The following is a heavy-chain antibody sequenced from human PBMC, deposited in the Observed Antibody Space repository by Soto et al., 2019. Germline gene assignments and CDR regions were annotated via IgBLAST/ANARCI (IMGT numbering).Heavy chain of an antibody. D-gene: IGHD3-10*01. CDR1: GFTFSSYG. V-gene: IGHV3-33*01. Sequence: QVQLVESGGGVVQPGRSLRLSCAASGFTFSSYGMHWVRQAPGKGLEWVAVIWYDGSNKYYADSVKGRFTISRDNSTNTLYLQMSSLRAEDTAVYYCARGQVYYYGSGRYYRCGMDVWGQGTTVTVSS. CDR3: ARGQVYYYGSGRYYRCGMDV. J-gene: IGHJ6*02. CDR2: IWYDGSNK.